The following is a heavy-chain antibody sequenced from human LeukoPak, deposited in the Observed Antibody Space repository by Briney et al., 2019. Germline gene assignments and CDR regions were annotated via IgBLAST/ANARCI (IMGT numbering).Heavy chain of an antibody. CDR3: ARVYIWGSFPDYMDV. CDR1: GFTVSNYY. V-gene: IGHV3-11*01. Sequence: GGCRRLSCAVAGFTVSNYYMSWIRPAPEKGMGWDSYIGSSGSTIYDADSVRGRFTISRDNAKNSLYLQMYSLRAEDTAVYYCARVYIWGSFPDYMDVWGKGTTVTVSS. J-gene: IGHJ6*03. CDR2: IGSSGSTI. D-gene: IGHD3-16*01.